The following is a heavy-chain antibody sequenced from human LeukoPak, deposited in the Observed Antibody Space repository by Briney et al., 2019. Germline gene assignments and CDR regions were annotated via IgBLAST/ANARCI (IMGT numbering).Heavy chain of an antibody. CDR3: ASGIIAAAGY. CDR2: IRYDGSNK. CDR1: GFTFSSYG. J-gene: IGHJ4*02. V-gene: IGHV3-30*02. Sequence: GGSLRLSCAASGFTFSSYGMHWVRQAPGKGLEWVAFIRYDGSNKYYADSVKGRFTISRDNAKNSLYLQMNSLRAEDTAVYYCASGIIAAAGYWGQGTLVTVSS. D-gene: IGHD6-13*01.